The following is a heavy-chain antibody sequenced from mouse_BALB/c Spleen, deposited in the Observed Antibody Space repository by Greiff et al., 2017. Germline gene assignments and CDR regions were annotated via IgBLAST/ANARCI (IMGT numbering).Heavy chain of an antibody. V-gene: IGHV5-4*02. CDR2: ISDGGSYT. Sequence: DVHLVESGGGLVKPGGSLKLSCAASGFTFSDYYMYWVRQTPEKRLEWVATISDGGSYTYYPDSVKGRFTISRDNAKNNLYLQMSSLKSEDTAMYYCARAYYGNSYYAMDYWGQGTSVTVSS. D-gene: IGHD2-10*01. CDR1: GFTFSDYY. CDR3: ARAYYGNSYYAMDY. J-gene: IGHJ4*01.